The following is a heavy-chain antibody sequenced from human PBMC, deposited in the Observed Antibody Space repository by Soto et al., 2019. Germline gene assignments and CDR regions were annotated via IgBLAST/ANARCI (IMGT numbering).Heavy chain of an antibody. CDR3: AASPGTIFGVVSPGDNWFDP. CDR1: GGTFSSYA. J-gene: IGHJ5*02. V-gene: IGHV1-69*13. Sequence: SVKVSCKASGGTFSSYAISWVRQAPGQGLEWMGGIIPIFGTANYAQKFQGRVTITADESTSTAYMELSSLRSEDTAVYYCAASPGTIFGVVSPGDNWFDPWGQGTLVTVSS. CDR2: IIPIFGTA. D-gene: IGHD3-3*01.